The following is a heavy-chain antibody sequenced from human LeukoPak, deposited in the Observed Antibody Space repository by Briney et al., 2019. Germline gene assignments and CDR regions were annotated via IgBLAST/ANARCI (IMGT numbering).Heavy chain of an antibody. CDR1: GFTFSDFY. CDR3: ARDGMGSYDQ. J-gene: IGHJ4*02. CDR2: ISGSGHSM. D-gene: IGHD3-10*01. Sequence: GGSLRLSCAASGFTFSDFYMFWIRQAPGKGLEWVSYISGSGHSMYYGDSVKGRFTISRDNAKNSLYLQMNSLRAEDTAVYYCARDGMGSYDQWGQGTLVTVSS. V-gene: IGHV3-11*01.